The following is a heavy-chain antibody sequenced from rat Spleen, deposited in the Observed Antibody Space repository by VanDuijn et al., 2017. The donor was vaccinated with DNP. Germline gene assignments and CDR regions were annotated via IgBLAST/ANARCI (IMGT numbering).Heavy chain of an antibody. J-gene: IGHJ2*01. V-gene: IGHV5-29*01. CDR3: ARRSGLPGYNWGFDY. D-gene: IGHD1-4*01. CDR1: GFTFRNSG. Sequence: EVKLVESGGDLVQPGRSLKLSCVASGFTFRNSGMAWVRQAPTKGLEWVASISYDGSSIYYRDSMKGRFTISRDNARSTVYLQMDSLRSDDTAAYYCARRSGLPGYNWGFDYWGQGVMVTVSS. CDR2: ISYDGSSI.